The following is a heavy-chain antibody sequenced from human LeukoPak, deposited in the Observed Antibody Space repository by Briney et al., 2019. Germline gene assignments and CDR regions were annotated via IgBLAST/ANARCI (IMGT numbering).Heavy chain of an antibody. Sequence: GGSLRLSCAASGFTFSSYGMHWVRQAPGKGLEWVAVISYDGSNKYYADSVKGRFTISRDNSKNTLYLQMNSLRAEATAVYYCAKTLWFGELIDYWGQGTLVTVSS. CDR2: ISYDGSNK. V-gene: IGHV3-30*18. CDR1: GFTFSSYG. J-gene: IGHJ4*02. D-gene: IGHD3-10*01. CDR3: AKTLWFGELIDY.